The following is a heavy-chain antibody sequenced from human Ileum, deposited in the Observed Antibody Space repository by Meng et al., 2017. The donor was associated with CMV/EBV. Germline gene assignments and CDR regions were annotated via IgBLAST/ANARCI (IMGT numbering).Heavy chain of an antibody. V-gene: IGHV1-46*01. CDR3: ARELSYTSALDY. D-gene: IGHD2/OR15-2a*01. Sequence: QGRFVQSGAEGKKPGAYVNGSFKASGDTFPSSHIHWVRQAPGQGLEWLGLINCKDGATSYAHKFQGRVSMTRDTSTRIVHMELSSLRSEDTALYYCARELSYTSALDYWGQGTLVTVSS. CDR2: INCKDGAT. CDR1: GDTFPSSH. J-gene: IGHJ4*02.